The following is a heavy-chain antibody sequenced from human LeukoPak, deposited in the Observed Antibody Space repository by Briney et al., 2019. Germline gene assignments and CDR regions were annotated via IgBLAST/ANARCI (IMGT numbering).Heavy chain of an antibody. D-gene: IGHD3-10*02. J-gene: IGHJ4*02. V-gene: IGHV3-33*01. CDR3: ARGGGVRGVNYFDY. CDR1: GFTFSSYG. Sequence: GGSLRLSCAASGFTFSSYGMHWVRQAPGKGLEWVAVIWYDGSNKYYADSVKGRFPISRDNSKNTLYLQMNSLRAEDTAVYYCARGGGVRGVNYFDYWGQGTLVTVSS. CDR2: IWYDGSNK.